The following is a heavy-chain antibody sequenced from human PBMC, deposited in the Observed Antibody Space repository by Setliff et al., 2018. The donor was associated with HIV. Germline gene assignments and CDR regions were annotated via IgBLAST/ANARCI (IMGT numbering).Heavy chain of an antibody. D-gene: IGHD3-10*01. V-gene: IGHV1-3*01. CDR1: GYTFTTYS. Sequence: ASVKVSCKASGYTFTTYSLHWVRQAPGHSLEWMGRINVGNGDTKYSPELQGRISITRDTSANTAYMELSSLRSDDTAVYFCARGALLAVFDFDHWGQGTQVTVLL. J-gene: IGHJ4*02. CDR2: INVGNGDT. CDR3: ARGALLAVFDFDH.